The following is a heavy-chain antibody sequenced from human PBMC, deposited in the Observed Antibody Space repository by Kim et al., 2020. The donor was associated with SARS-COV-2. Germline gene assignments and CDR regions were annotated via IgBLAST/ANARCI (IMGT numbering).Heavy chain of an antibody. Sequence: SVKVSCKASGGTFSSYAISWVRQAPGQGLEWMGGIIPIFGTANYAQKFQGRVTITADASTSTAYMELSSLRSEDTAVYYCARARTAMDRNWFDPWGQGTLVTVSS. J-gene: IGHJ5*02. CDR3: ARARTAMDRNWFDP. CDR1: GGTFSSYA. V-gene: IGHV1-69*13. D-gene: IGHD5-18*01. CDR2: IIPIFGTA.